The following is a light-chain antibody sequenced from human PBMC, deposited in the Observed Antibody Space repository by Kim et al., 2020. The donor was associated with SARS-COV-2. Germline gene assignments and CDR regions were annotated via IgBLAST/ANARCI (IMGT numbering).Light chain of an antibody. J-gene: IGKJ1*01. CDR2: GSY. V-gene: IGKV3-20*01. Sequence: SPGERVPFSCRASQPISSGRLNWYQQKHGQAPRILIYGSYRRATGVPGRFSGGGSGTDFTLTINSVEPEDFGVFYCQHYSASVWTFGQGTKLEI. CDR3: QHYSASVWT. CDR1: QPISSGR.